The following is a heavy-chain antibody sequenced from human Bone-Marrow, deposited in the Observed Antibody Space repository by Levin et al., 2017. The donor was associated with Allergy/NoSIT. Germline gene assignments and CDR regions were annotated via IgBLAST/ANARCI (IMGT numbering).Heavy chain of an antibody. V-gene: IGHV3-15*01. D-gene: IGHD6-13*01. CDR2: IKSNTDGGTT. CDR1: GITFSNAW. J-gene: IGHJ4*02. CDR3: TTYSSSWYYFDH. Sequence: GGSLRLSCAASGITFSNAWMSWARQAPGKGLEWVGRIKSNTDGGTTEYAAPVKGRFSISRDDSKNTLYLQMNSLKTEDTAIYFCTTYSSSWYYFDHWGQGTLVTVSS.